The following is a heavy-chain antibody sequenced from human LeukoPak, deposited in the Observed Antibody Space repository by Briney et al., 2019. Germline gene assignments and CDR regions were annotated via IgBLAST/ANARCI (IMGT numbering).Heavy chain of an antibody. CDR3: ARDRRAPYSYGPFDY. V-gene: IGHV4-4*02. CDR1: GGSISSNYW. CDR2: IHHSGST. D-gene: IGHD5-18*01. Sequence: SGTLSLTCAVSGGSISSNYWWTWVRQPPEKGLEWIGRIHHSGSTNNNPSLNSRVTISVDKSKNQFSLKLSSVTAADTAVYYCARDRRAPYSYGPFDYWGQGTLVTVSS. J-gene: IGHJ4*02.